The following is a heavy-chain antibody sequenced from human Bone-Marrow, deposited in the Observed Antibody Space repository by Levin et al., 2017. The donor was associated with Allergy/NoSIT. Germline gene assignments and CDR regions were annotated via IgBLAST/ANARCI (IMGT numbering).Heavy chain of an antibody. CDR2: ISSDGRNK. Sequence: GGSLRLSCAASGFTFSNYAMHWVRQAPGKGLEWLSVISSDGRNKFYADSVKGRFTISRDNSTTPLSLQMNSLRAEDTALYSCAKPRVRGAYSWDYWGKGTLVTVSS. D-gene: IGHD3-10*01. V-gene: IGHV3-30*18. CDR1: GFTFSNYA. CDR3: AKPRVRGAYSWDY. J-gene: IGHJ4*02.